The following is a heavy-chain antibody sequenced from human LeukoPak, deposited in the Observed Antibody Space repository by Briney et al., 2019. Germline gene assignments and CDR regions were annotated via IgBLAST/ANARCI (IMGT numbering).Heavy chain of an antibody. V-gene: IGHV3-73*01. CDR1: GFTFSGSA. J-gene: IGHJ4*02. CDR2: IRSKANSYAT. D-gene: IGHD4-17*01. CDR3: TRHRPDYGDLDY. Sequence: PGGSLRLSCAAPGFTFSGSAMHWVRQASGKGLEWVGRIRSKANSYATAYAASVKGRFTISRDDSKNTAYLQMNSLKTEDTAVYYCTRHRPDYGDLDYWGQGTLVTVSS.